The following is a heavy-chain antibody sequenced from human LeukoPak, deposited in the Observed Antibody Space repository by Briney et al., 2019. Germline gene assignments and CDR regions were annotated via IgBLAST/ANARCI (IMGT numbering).Heavy chain of an antibody. CDR2: ISDIGSI. CDR1: GGSISSYY. V-gene: IGHV4-59*12. Sequence: SETLSLTCTVSGGSISSYYWSWIRQPPGKGLEWIAYISDIGSINYNPSLKSRVTISLDTSKNQFSLKLSSVTAADTAVYYCARAQHCSSTSCYPPQYYFDYWGQGTLVTVSS. J-gene: IGHJ4*02. CDR3: ARAQHCSSTSCYPPQYYFDY. D-gene: IGHD2-2*01.